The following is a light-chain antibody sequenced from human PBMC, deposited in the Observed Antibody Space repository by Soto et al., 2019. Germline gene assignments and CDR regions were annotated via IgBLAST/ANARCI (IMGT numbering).Light chain of an antibody. CDR3: CSYAGSGTYV. V-gene: IGLV2-23*01. CDR1: SSDVGSYNL. Sequence: QPVLTQPASVSVSPGQSITISCTGTSSDVGSYNLVSWYQQHPGKAPKLMIYEGSKRPSGVSNRFSGSKSGNTASLTISGLQAEDEADYYCCSYAGSGTYVFGTRTKVTVL. CDR2: EGS. J-gene: IGLJ1*01.